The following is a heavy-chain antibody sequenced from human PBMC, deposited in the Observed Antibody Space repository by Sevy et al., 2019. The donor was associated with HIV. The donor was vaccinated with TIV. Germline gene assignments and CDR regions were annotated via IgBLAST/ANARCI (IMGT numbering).Heavy chain of an antibody. J-gene: IGHJ4*02. Sequence: ASVKVSCKTSGYTFTTYWIHWVRQAPGQGLEWMGVINPSGPRTSYAQKFQGRITVTTDTSTSTVYMDLSSLRSEDTAVYYCAREGSSGLCRWGQGTLVTVSS. CDR3: AREGSSGLCR. CDR2: INPSGPRT. V-gene: IGHV1-46*01. CDR1: GYTFTTYW. D-gene: IGHD3-22*01.